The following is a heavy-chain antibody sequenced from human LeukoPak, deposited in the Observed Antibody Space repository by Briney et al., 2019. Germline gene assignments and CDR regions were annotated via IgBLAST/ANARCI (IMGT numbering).Heavy chain of an antibody. Sequence: PSETLSLTCSVSGGSVSGTNYYWAWIRQPPGKGLEWIGYIYYSGSTNYNPSLKSRVTISVDTSKNQFSLKLSSVTAADTAVYYCASRRYYYDSSGYYDAFDIWGQGTMVTVSS. J-gene: IGHJ3*02. CDR1: GGSVSGTNYY. CDR3: ASRRYYYDSSGYYDAFDI. CDR2: IYYSGST. D-gene: IGHD3-22*01. V-gene: IGHV4-61*01.